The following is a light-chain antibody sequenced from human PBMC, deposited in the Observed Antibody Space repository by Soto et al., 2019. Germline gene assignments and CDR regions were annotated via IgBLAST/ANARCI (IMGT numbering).Light chain of an antibody. Sequence: EIVLTRTPVTLSLSPGERATLSCRASQSISSYLAWYQQKPGQAPRLLIYGASSRATGIPDRFSGSGSGTDFTLTISSLQPDDFATYYCQQYKSYSLTFGGGTKVDIK. CDR2: GAS. CDR1: QSISSY. V-gene: IGKV3-20*01. J-gene: IGKJ4*01. CDR3: QQYKSYSLT.